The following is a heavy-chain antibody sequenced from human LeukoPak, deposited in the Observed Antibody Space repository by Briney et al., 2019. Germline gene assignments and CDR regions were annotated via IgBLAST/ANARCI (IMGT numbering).Heavy chain of an antibody. Sequence: ASVKVSCKASGYTSTSYDINWVRQATGQGLEWMGWMNPNSGNTGYAQKFQGRVTMTRNTSISTAYMELSSLRSEDTAVYYCARGPGGYDSYYYYYYMDVWGKGTTVTVSS. V-gene: IGHV1-8*01. D-gene: IGHD5-12*01. CDR3: ARGPGGYDSYYYYYYMDV. CDR2: MNPNSGNT. J-gene: IGHJ6*03. CDR1: GYTSTSYD.